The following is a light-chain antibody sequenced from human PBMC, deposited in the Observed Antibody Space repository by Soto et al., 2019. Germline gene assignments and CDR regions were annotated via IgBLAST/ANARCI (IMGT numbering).Light chain of an antibody. V-gene: IGLV2-14*01. Sequence: QSVLTQPASVSGSPGQSITISCTGTSSDVGGYNYVSWYQQHPGKAPKLMIYEVSNRPSGVSNRFSGSKSGNTASLTTSGLQAEDEADYYCSSYTSSSTLSWVFGTGTKVTVL. J-gene: IGLJ1*01. CDR1: SSDVGGYNY. CDR3: SSYTSSSTLSWV. CDR2: EVS.